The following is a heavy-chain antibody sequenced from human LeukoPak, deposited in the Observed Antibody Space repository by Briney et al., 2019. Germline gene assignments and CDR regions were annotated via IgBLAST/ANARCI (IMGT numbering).Heavy chain of an antibody. J-gene: IGHJ5*02. CDR3: ARGRYDILTGHFADP. CDR2: ISAYNGNT. Sequence: GASVKVSCKASGYTFTSYGISWVRQAPGQGLEWMGWISAYNGNTNYAQKLQGRVTMTTDTSTSTAYMELRSLRSDDTAVYYCARGRYDILTGHFADPWGQGTLVTVSS. V-gene: IGHV1-18*01. CDR1: GYTFTSYG. D-gene: IGHD3-9*01.